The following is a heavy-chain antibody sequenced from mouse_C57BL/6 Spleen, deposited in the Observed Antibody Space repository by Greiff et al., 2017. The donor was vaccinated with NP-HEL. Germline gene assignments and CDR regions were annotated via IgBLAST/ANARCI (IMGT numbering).Heavy chain of an antibody. J-gene: IGHJ1*03. D-gene: IGHD2-4*01. CDR2: IDPSDSYT. V-gene: IGHV1-69*01. CDR3: ARWRLRGSWYFDV. Sequence: QVQLQQSGAELVMPGASVKLSCKASGYTFTSYWMHWVKQRPGQGLEWIGEIDPSDSYTNYNQKFKGKSTLTVDKSSSTAYMQLSSLTSEDSAVYYCARWRLRGSWYFDVWGTGTTVTVSS. CDR1: GYTFTSYW.